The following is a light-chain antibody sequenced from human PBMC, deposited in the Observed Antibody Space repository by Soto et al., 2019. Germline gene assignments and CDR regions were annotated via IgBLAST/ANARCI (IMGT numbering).Light chain of an antibody. CDR3: QQCDTWPRT. V-gene: IGKV3-20*01. CDR1: QSFTSRS. J-gene: IGKJ1*01. Sequence: IVLTQSPGTLSLSPGERATLSCRASQSFTSRSLAWYQQKPGLAPRLLISGASNRAAGIPDRFSGSGSGTEFTLTISSLQSEDFAVYYCQQCDTWPRTFGQGTKVDIK. CDR2: GAS.